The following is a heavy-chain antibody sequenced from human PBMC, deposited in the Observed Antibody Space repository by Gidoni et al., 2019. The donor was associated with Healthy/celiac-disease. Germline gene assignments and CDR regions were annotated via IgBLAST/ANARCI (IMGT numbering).Heavy chain of an antibody. CDR2: ISSSSSYI. Sequence: EVQLVESGGGLVKPGGSLRLSCAASGFTFSSYSMNWVRQAPGKGLEWVSSISSSSSYIYYADSVKGRFTISRDNAKNSLYLQMNSLRAEDTAVYYCAREPLTMIAGVDAFDIWGQGTMVTVSS. V-gene: IGHV3-21*01. CDR3: AREPLTMIAGVDAFDI. CDR1: GFTFSSYS. D-gene: IGHD3-22*01. J-gene: IGHJ3*02.